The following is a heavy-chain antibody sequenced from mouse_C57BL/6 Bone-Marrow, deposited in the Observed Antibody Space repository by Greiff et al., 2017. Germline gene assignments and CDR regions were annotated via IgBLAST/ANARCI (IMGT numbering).Heavy chain of an antibody. CDR1: GYTFTSYW. Sequence: QVQLQQPGPELVKPGASVKLSCKASGYTFTSYWMHWVKQRPGQGLEWIGNINPSNGGTNYNEKFKSKATLTVDNSSSSAYMQLSSLTSEDSAVYYCARSTAQATLFAYWGQGTLVTVSA. V-gene: IGHV1-53*01. D-gene: IGHD3-2*02. CDR2: INPSNGGT. J-gene: IGHJ3*01. CDR3: ARSTAQATLFAY.